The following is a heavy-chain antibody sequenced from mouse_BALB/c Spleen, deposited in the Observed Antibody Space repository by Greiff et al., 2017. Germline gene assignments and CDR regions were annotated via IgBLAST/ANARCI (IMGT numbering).Heavy chain of an antibody. D-gene: IGHD1-2*01. CDR1: GYTFTSYW. V-gene: IGHV1-7*01. Sequence: QVQLQQSDAELVKPGASVKMSCKASGYTFTSYWMHWVKQRPGQGLEWIGYINPSTGYTEYNQKFKDKATLTADKSSSTAYMQLSSLTSEDSAVYYCAKGTAPDYWGQGTTLTVSS. CDR2: INPSTGYT. CDR3: AKGTAPDY. J-gene: IGHJ2*01.